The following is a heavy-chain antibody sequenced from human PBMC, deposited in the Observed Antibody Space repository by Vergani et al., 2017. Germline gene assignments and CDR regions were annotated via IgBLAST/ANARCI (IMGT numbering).Heavy chain of an antibody. CDR3: ARGDYGILTGYRY. CDR1: GYTFSNYY. J-gene: IGHJ4*02. V-gene: IGHV1-46*03. Sequence: QVQVVQSGAEVKKSGASVKVSCKTSGYTFSNYYMHLVRQAPGQGLEWMGIINPSGGHTNYAQKFKGRVTMTRDTSTSTVYMELSSLRSEDTAIYYCARGDYGILTGYRYWGQGTLVTVSA. CDR2: INPSGGHT. D-gene: IGHD3-9*01.